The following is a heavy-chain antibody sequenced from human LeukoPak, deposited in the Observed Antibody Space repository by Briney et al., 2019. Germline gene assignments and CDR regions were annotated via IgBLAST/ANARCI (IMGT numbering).Heavy chain of an antibody. CDR1: GFTFSSYG. Sequence: GGSLRLSCAASGFTFSSYGMHWVRQAPGTGLEWVAFIRYDGINKYNADSVKGRFTISRDNSKNTLYLQMNSLRAEDTAVYYCAKRHYVSGSPTFDPWGQGTLVTVSS. CDR2: IRYDGINK. CDR3: AKRHYVSGSPTFDP. J-gene: IGHJ5*02. V-gene: IGHV3-30*02. D-gene: IGHD3-10*01.